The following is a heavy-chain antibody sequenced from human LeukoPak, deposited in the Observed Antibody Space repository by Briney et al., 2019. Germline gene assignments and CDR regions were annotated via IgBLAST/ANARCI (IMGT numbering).Heavy chain of an antibody. CDR1: GSTFDDYG. J-gene: IGHJ6*03. CDR3: ARDSWDIVVVPAAIVGDYYYYYMDV. D-gene: IGHD2-2*02. CDR2: INWNGGST. V-gene: IGHV3-20*04. Sequence: PGGSLRLSCAAPGSTFDDYGMSWVRQAPGKGLEWVSGINWNGGSTGYADSVKGRFTISRDNAKNSLYLQMNSLRAEDTALYYCARDSWDIVVVPAAIVGDYYYYYMDVWGKGTTVTVSS.